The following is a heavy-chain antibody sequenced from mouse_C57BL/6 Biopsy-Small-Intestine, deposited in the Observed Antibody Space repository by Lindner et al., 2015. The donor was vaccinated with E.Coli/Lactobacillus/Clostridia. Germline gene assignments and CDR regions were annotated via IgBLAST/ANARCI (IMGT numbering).Heavy chain of an antibody. CDR2: IYPRSGNT. D-gene: IGHD1-1*01. CDR3: ARGLRGGLHYFDY. V-gene: IGHV1-81*01. J-gene: IGHJ2*01. CDR1: GYTFTSYG. Sequence: VQLQESGAELARPGASVKLSCKASGYTFTSYGINWVRQRTGQGLEWIGEIYPRSGNTYYNEKFKGKATLTADKSSSTAYMELRSLTSEDSAVYFCARGLRGGLHYFDYWGQGTTLTVSS.